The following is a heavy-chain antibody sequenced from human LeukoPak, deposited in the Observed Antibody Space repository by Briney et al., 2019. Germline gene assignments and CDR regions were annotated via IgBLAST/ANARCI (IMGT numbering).Heavy chain of an antibody. CDR3: ARALYSMTTVTTEYWFDY. Sequence: SQTLSLTCTVSGCSISSGDSYWSWIRQPPGKGLECIGHIYYSGSTYYNPSLQSRVIISVDTSKNQFSLKLTSVTAADTAVYYCARALYSMTTVTTEYWFDYWGQGTLVTVSS. D-gene: IGHD4-17*01. V-gene: IGHV4-30-4*01. J-gene: IGHJ4*02. CDR2: IYYSGST. CDR1: GCSISSGDSY.